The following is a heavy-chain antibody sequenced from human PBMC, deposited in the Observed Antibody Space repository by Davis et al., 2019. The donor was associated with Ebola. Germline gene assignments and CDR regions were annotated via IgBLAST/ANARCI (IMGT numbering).Heavy chain of an antibody. J-gene: IGHJ6*03. V-gene: IGHV3-11*04. CDR2: ISSSGSSM. Sequence: GGSLRLSCAASGFTFSDYYMNWIRQAPGKGLECISYISSSGSSMYYADSVKGRFTISRDNAKNSLYLQMNSLRAEDTAVYYCARDGTIFGVVARYYYYYMDVWGKGTTVTVSS. CDR3: ARDGTIFGVVARYYYYYMDV. CDR1: GFTFSDYY. D-gene: IGHD3-3*01.